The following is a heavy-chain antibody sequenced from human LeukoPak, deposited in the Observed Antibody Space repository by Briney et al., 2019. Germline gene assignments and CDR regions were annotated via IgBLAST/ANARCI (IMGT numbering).Heavy chain of an antibody. D-gene: IGHD5-18*01. CDR3: AKVYSYGEETFDY. CDR2: ISSSGSTI. Sequence: GGSLRLSCAASGFTFSSYEMNWVRQAPGKGLEWVSYISSSGSTIYYADSVKGRFTISRDNSKNTLYLQMNSLRAEDTAVYYCAKVYSYGEETFDYWGQGTLVTVSS. CDR1: GFTFSSYE. J-gene: IGHJ4*02. V-gene: IGHV3-48*03.